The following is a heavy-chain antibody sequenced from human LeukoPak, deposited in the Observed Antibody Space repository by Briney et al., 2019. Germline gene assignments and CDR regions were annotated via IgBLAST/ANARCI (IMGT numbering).Heavy chain of an antibody. CDR2: IWYDGSNK. CDR3: ARTGEWLLYSGFDY. Sequence: PGRSLRLSCAASGFTFSTYGMHWVRQAPGKGLEWVAVIWYDGSNKFYADSVKGRFTISRDNSNNTLYLQMNSLRAEDTAVYYCARTGEWLLYSGFDYWGQGTLVTVSS. J-gene: IGHJ4*02. CDR1: GFTFSTYG. D-gene: IGHD3-3*01. V-gene: IGHV3-33*01.